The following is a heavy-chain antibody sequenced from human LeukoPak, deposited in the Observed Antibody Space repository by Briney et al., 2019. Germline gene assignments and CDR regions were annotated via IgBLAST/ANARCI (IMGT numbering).Heavy chain of an antibody. V-gene: IGHV1-3*01. D-gene: IGHD2-15*01. CDR3: ARLGAATRRFDY. CDR1: GYTFTSYA. Sequence: GASVKVSCKASGYTFTSYAMHWVRQAPGQRLEWMGWINAGNGNTKYSQKFQGRVTITRDTSASTAYMELSSLRSEDTAVYCCARLGAATRRFDYWGQGTLVTVSS. J-gene: IGHJ4*02. CDR2: INAGNGNT.